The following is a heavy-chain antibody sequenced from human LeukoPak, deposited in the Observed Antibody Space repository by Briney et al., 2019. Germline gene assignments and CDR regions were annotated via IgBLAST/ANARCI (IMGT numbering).Heavy chain of an antibody. J-gene: IGHJ4*02. CDR1: GFTFDDYA. Sequence: GGSLRLSCAASGFTFDDYAMHWVRQAPGKGLEWDSLISGDGGSTYYADSVEGRFTISRDNSKNSLYLQMNSLRTEDTALYYCAKDMWRFGELDYDYWGQGTLVTVSS. D-gene: IGHD3-10*01. CDR2: ISGDGGST. CDR3: AKDMWRFGELDYDY. V-gene: IGHV3-43*02.